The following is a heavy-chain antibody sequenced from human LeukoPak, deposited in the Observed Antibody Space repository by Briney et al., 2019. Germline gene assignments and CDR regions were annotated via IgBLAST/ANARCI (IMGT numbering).Heavy chain of an antibody. D-gene: IGHD3-22*01. CDR2: ISAYNGNT. V-gene: IGHV1-18*01. J-gene: IGHJ4*02. Sequence: GAPVKVSCKASGYTFTSYGISWVRQAPGQGLEWMGWISAYNGNTNYAQKLQGRVTMTTDTSTSTAYMELRSLRSDDTAVYYCARAISYAYDSSGYYALYYFDYWGQGTLVTVSS. CDR3: ARAISYAYDSSGYYALYYFDY. CDR1: GYTFTSYG.